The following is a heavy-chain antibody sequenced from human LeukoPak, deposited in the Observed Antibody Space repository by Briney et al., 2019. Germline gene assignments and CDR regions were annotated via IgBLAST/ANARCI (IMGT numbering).Heavy chain of an antibody. J-gene: IGHJ4*02. Sequence: SETLSLTCAVYGGSFSGYYWSWIRQPPGKGLEWIGEINHSGSTNYNPSLKSRVTMSVDTSKNQFSLKLSSVTAADTAVYYCARDYYGSGSYHYWGQGTLVTVSS. D-gene: IGHD3-10*01. V-gene: IGHV4-34*01. CDR1: GGSFSGYY. CDR3: ARDYYGSGSYHY. CDR2: INHSGST.